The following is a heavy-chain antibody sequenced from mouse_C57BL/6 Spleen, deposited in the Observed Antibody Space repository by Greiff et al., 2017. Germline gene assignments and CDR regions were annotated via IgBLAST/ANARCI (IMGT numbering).Heavy chain of an antibody. CDR3: ARVLLTGSAWFAY. Sequence: EVKLVESGGGLVKPGGSLKLSCAASGFTFSSYAMSWVRQTPEKRLEWVATISDGGSYTYYPDNVKGRFTISRDNAKNNLYLQMSHLKSEDTAMYYCARVLLTGSAWFAYWGQGTLVTVSA. CDR2: ISDGGSYT. V-gene: IGHV5-4*03. J-gene: IGHJ3*01. CDR1: GFTFSSYA. D-gene: IGHD4-1*01.